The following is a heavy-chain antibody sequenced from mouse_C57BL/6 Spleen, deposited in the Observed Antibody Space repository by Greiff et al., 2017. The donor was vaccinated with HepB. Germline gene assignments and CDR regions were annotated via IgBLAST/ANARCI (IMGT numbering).Heavy chain of an antibody. V-gene: IGHV1-15*01. CDR3: ARLGGYSPFDY. J-gene: IGHJ2*01. Sequence: VQLQQSGAELVRPGASVTLSCKASGYTFTDYEMHWVKQTPVHGLEWIGAIDPENGGTAYNQKFKGKAILTADKSSSTAYMELRSLASDDSAVYYWARLGGYSPFDYWGQGTTRTVSS. D-gene: IGHD2-3*01. CDR2: IDPENGGT. CDR1: GYTFTDYE.